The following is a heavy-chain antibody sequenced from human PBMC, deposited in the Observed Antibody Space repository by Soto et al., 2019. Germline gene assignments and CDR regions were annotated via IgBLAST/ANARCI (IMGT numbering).Heavy chain of an antibody. CDR2: ISGSGGRR. V-gene: IGHV3-23*01. J-gene: IGHJ2*01. CDR3: AKGYEGGYFDI. D-gene: IGHD5-12*01. Sequence: EVQLLESGGGLVQPGGSLRLSCAASGFTFSSYAMSWVRQAPGKGLEWVSGISGSGGRRYYADSVKGRFTISRDNSKNALYLQMDSLRAEDTGVYYCAKGYEGGYFDIWGRGTLVTVSS. CDR1: GFTFSSYA.